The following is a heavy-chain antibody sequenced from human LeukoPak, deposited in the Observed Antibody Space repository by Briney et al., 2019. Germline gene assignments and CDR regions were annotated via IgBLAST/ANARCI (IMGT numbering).Heavy chain of an antibody. CDR2: INWNGGST. CDR3: ARDGGYSGSYYYFDY. J-gene: IGHJ4*02. D-gene: IGHD1-26*01. V-gene: IGHV3-20*04. CDR1: GFTFDDYG. Sequence: GSLRLSCAASGFTFDDYGMSWVRQAPGKGLEWVSGINWNGGSTGYADSVKGRFTISRDNAKNSLYLQMNSLRAEDTALYYCARDGGYSGSYYYFDYWGQGTLVTVPS.